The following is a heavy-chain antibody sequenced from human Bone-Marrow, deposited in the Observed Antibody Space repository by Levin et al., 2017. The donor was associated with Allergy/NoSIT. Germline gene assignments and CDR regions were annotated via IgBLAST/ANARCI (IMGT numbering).Heavy chain of an antibody. J-gene: IGHJ4*02. CDR3: AAGSDIDY. Sequence: GGSLRLSCAASGFTFSSYWMHWVRQAPGKGLVWVSHINSDGRRTNYADSVKGRFTVSRDNAKNTLYLQMTSLRADDTAVYYCAAGSDIDYWGQGALVTVSS. D-gene: IGHD3-10*01. CDR1: GFTFSSYW. CDR2: INSDGRRT. V-gene: IGHV3-74*01.